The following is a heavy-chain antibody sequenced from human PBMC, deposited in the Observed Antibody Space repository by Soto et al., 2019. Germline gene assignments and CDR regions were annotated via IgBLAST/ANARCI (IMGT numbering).Heavy chain of an antibody. D-gene: IGHD6-19*01. CDR2: LSRDGSSA. Sequence: EVQLVESGGVLVQPGGSLRLSCAASGFSFSTNWMHWVRQAPGKGLVWVSRLSRDGSSANYGVSVKGRFTISRANAKNPLYLQVNSLTAEDTAIYYCARGPTGWYGFDYWGQGTLVTVSS. CDR3: ARGPTGWYGFDY. V-gene: IGHV3-74*01. J-gene: IGHJ4*02. CDR1: GFSFSTNW.